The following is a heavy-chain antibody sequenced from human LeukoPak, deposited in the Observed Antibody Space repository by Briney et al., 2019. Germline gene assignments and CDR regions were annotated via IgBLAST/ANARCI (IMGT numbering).Heavy chain of an antibody. V-gene: IGHV3-30*18. D-gene: IGHD3-22*01. J-gene: IGHJ4*02. CDR1: GFTFSSYG. CDR3: AKYDSSGYSPSDY. Sequence: GGSLRLSCAASGFTFSSYGMHWVRQAPGKGLEWAAVISYDGSNKYYADSVKGRFTISRDNSKNTLYLQMNSLRAEDTAVYYCAKYDSSGYSPSDYWGQGTLVTVSS. CDR2: ISYDGSNK.